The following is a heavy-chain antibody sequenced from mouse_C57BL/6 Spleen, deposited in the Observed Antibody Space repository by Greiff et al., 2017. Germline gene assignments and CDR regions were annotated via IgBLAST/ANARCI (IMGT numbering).Heavy chain of an antibody. CDR1: GYTFTSYW. CDR2: IDPSDSET. Sequence: QVQLQQPGAELVRPGSSVKLSCKASGYTFTSYWMHRVKQRPIQGLEWIGNIDPSDSETHYNQKFKDKATLTVDKSSSTAYMQLSSLTSEDSAVYYCARSPLRSYFDYWGQGTTLTVSS. CDR3: ARSPLRSYFDY. V-gene: IGHV1-52*01. D-gene: IGHD1-1*01. J-gene: IGHJ2*01.